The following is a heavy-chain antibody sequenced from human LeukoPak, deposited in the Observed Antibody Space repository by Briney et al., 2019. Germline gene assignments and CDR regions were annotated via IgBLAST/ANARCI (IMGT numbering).Heavy chain of an antibody. CDR2: ISYSGSA. CDR3: AREGGSSTSCYYSFDY. Sequence: SQTLSLTCTVSLGSISSGGSYWNWIRQHPGKGLERLGYISYSGSAYYNPSLKSRVAISLDTTNNQFSLRLSSVTAADTTMYYSAREGGSSTSCYYSFDYWGQGTLVTVSS. CDR1: LGSISSGGSY. V-gene: IGHV4-31*03. J-gene: IGHJ4*02. D-gene: IGHD3-22*01.